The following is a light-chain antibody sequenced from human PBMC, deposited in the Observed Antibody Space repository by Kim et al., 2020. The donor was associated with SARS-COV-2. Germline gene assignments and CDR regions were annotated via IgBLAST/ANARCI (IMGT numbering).Light chain of an antibody. V-gene: IGLV3-19*01. CDR1: SLRSYY. CDR2: GKN. J-gene: IGLJ3*02. CDR3: NSRDSSGNPRWV. Sequence: LGQTVRITCQGDSLRSYYASWYQQKPGQAPVLVIYGKNNRPSGIPDRFSGSSSGNTASLTITGARAEDEADYYCNSRDSSGNPRWVFGGGTQLTVL.